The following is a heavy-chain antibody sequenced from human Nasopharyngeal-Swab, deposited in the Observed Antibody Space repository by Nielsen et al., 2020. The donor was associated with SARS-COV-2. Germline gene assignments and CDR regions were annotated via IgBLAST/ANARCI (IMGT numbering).Heavy chain of an antibody. Sequence: PGKGLEWIGEINHSGSTNYNPSLKSRVTISVDMSNNQFSLYLSSVTAADTAVYYCARGPPSIELVVYGKVDWFDPWGQGTLVTVSS. CDR2: INHSGST. V-gene: IGHV4-34*01. CDR3: ARGPPSIELVVYGKVDWFDP. J-gene: IGHJ5*02. D-gene: IGHD2-8*02.